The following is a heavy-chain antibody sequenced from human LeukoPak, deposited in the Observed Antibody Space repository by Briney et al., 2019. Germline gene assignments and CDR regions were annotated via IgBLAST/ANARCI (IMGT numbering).Heavy chain of an antibody. CDR1: GYTFTSYD. D-gene: IGHD4-17*01. CDR2: MNPNSGNT. V-gene: IGHV1-8*01. J-gene: IGHJ3*02. Sequence: ASVKVSCKASGYTFTSYDINWVRQATGQGLEWMGWMNPNSGNTGYAQKFQGRVTMTRNTSISTAYMELSSLRAEDTAVYYCARGPGDDDAFDIWGQGTMVTVSS. CDR3: ARGPGDDDAFDI.